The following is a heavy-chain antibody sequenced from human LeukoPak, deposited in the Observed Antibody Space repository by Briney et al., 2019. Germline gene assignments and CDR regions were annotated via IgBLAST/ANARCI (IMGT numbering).Heavy chain of an antibody. J-gene: IGHJ5*02. CDR2: INPSGGSA. CDR1: GYTFSSSH. CDR3: ARDPCSGGSCYNWFDP. D-gene: IGHD2-15*01. Sequence: GASVKVSCKASGYTFSSSHMHWVRQAPGQGLEWMGIINPSGGSASYAQKFQGRVTMTRDTSTSTVYMELSSLRSEDTAVYYCARDPCSGGSCYNWFDPWGQGTLVTVSS. V-gene: IGHV1-46*01.